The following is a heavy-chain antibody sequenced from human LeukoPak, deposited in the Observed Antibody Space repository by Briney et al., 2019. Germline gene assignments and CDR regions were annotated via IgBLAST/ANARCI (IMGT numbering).Heavy chain of an antibody. J-gene: IGHJ3*02. V-gene: IGHV4-59*01. Sequence: GSLRLSCAASGFTFSDYYMSWIRQPPGKGLEWIGYIYYSGSTNYNPSLKSRVTISVDTSKNQFSLKLSSVTAADTAVYYCAREKDDPDAFDIWGQGTMVTVSS. CDR2: IYYSGST. D-gene: IGHD2-15*01. CDR1: GFTFSDYY. CDR3: AREKDDPDAFDI.